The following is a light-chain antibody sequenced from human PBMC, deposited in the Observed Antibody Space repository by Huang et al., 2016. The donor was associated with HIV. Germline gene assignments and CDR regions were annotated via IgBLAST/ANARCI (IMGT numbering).Light chain of an antibody. CDR3: QQYDIHPLT. V-gene: IGKV1-8*01. Sequence: IRMTQSPSSLAASTGDRVTITCRANQDINNFLAWYQQRPGSVPKLLIYAAATLQRGVHSRFSGNGSGTDFTLTIGCLHSEDVATYYCQQYDIHPLTFGPGTRVDIK. CDR1: QDINNF. CDR2: AAA. J-gene: IGKJ3*01.